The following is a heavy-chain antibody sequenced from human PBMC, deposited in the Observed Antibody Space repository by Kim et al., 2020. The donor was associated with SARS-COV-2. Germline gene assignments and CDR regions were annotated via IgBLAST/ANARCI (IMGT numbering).Heavy chain of an antibody. Sequence: SETLSLTCAVSGGSISSSNWWSWVRQPPGKGLEWIGEIYHSGSTNYNPSLKSRVTISVDKSKNQFSLKLSSVTAADTAVYYCARELTVGATGVGYYYYGMDVWGQGTTVTVSS. J-gene: IGHJ6*02. CDR1: GGSISSSNW. V-gene: IGHV4-4*02. CDR3: ARELTVGATGVGYYYYGMDV. CDR2: IYHSGST. D-gene: IGHD1-26*01.